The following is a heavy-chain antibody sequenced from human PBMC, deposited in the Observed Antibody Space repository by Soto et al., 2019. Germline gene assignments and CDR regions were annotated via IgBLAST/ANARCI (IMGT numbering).Heavy chain of an antibody. J-gene: IGHJ6*02. Sequence: QVQLVESGGGVVQPGRSLRLSCAASGFTFSSYGMHWVRQAPGKGLEWVAVISYDGSNKYYADSVKGRFTISRDNSKNTLYLQMTSLRAEDTAVYYCAKSRYDSSGYYYYYGMDVWGQGTTVTVSS. V-gene: IGHV3-30*18. CDR2: ISYDGSNK. CDR3: AKSRYDSSGYYYYYGMDV. D-gene: IGHD3-22*01. CDR1: GFTFSSYG.